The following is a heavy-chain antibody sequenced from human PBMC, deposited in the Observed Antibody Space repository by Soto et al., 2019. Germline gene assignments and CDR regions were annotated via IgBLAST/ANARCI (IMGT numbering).Heavy chain of an antibody. D-gene: IGHD6-19*01. CDR1: GFTFSSYA. CDR2: ISSNGGST. CDR3: ARAIYSSGWYYFDY. Sequence: PGGSLRLSCAASGFTFSSYAMHWVRQAPGKGLEYVSGISSNGGSTYYVDSVKGRFTISRDNSKNTLYLQMGSLRAEDMAVYYCARAIYSSGWYYFDYWGQGTLVTVSS. V-gene: IGHV3-64*02. J-gene: IGHJ4*02.